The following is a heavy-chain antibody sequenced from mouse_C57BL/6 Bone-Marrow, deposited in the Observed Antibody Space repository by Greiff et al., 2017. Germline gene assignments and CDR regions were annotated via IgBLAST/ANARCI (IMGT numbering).Heavy chain of an antibody. CDR2: FYPGSGSI. CDR3: ARHEENGNYDWYYFDY. V-gene: IGHV1-62-2*01. CDR1: GYTFTEYT. Sequence: VQLQQSGAELVKPGASVKLSCKASGYTFTEYTIHWVKQRSGQGLEWIGWFYPGSGSIKYNETFKDKATLTADKSSSTVYMELSRLTSEDSAVYFCARHEENGNYDWYYFDYWGQGTTLTVSS. J-gene: IGHJ2*01. D-gene: IGHD2-1*01.